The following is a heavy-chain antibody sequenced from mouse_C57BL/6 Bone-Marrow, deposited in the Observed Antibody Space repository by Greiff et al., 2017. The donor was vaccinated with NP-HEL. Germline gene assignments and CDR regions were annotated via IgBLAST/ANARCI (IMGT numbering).Heavy chain of an antibody. D-gene: IGHD2-1*01. J-gene: IGHJ3*01. Sequence: VKVVESGAELARPGASVKLSCKASGYTFTSYGISWVKQRTGQGLEWIGEIYPRSGNTYYNEKFKGKATLTADKSSSTAYMELRSLTSEDSAVYFCARRDGNSMFAYWGQGTLVTVSA. V-gene: IGHV1-81*01. CDR2: IYPRSGNT. CDR1: GYTFTSYG. CDR3: ARRDGNSMFAY.